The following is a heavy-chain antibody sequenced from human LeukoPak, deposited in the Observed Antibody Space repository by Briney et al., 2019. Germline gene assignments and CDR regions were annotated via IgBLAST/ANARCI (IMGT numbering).Heavy chain of an antibody. CDR3: ATTDIVVVPAAMDLEY. Sequence: ASVKVSCKVSGYTLTELSMHWVRQAPGKGLEWMGGFDPEDGETIYAQKFQGRVTMTEDTSTDTAYMELSSLRSEDTAVYYCATTDIVVVPAAMDLEYWGQGTLVTVSS. V-gene: IGHV1-24*01. CDR1: GYTLTELS. CDR2: FDPEDGET. D-gene: IGHD2-2*01. J-gene: IGHJ4*02.